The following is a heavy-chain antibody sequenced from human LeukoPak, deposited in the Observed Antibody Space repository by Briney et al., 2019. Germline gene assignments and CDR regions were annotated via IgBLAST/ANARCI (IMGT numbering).Heavy chain of an antibody. J-gene: IGHJ4*02. CDR3: TRNYEGLQL. CDR2: ISNDGSNT. Sequence: PTGGSLRLSCAASGFTFTTYSFYWVRQAPGKGLEWVAFISNDGSNTNYADSVKGRFAISRDNFKSTLHMQMNSLRAEDTAVYYCTRNYEGLQLWGQGTLVTVSS. CDR1: GFTFTTYS. D-gene: IGHD3-16*01. V-gene: IGHV3-30*03.